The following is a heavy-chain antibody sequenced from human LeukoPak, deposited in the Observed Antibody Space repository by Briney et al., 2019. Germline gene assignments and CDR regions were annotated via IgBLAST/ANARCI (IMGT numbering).Heavy chain of an antibody. CDR1: GGSISSGSYY. CDR2: ISYSGST. CDR3: ARVMTYYYGSGTYYPWYFDY. V-gene: IGHV4-61*03. Sequence: PSQTLSLTCTVSGGSISSGSYYWSWIRQPPGKGLEWIGYISYSGSTNYNSSLRSRVTISLDTSKLHFALQLSSVTAADTAVYYCARVMTYYYGSGTYYPWYFDYWGQGTLVTVSS. J-gene: IGHJ4*02. D-gene: IGHD3-10*01.